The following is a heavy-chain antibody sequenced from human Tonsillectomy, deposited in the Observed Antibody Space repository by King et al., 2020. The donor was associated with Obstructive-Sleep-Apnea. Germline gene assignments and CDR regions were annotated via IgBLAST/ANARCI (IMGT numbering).Heavy chain of an antibody. J-gene: IGHJ4*02. CDR3: ARDTSYFREVDY. V-gene: IGHV3-30*04. Sequence: VQLVESGGGVVQPGRSLRLSCAASGFTFSSYAMHWVRQAPGKGLEWVAVISYDGSNKYYADSVKGRFTISRDNSKNTLYLQMNSLRAEDTAVYYCARDTSYFREVDYWGQGTLVTVSS. CDR2: ISYDGSNK. D-gene: IGHD1-26*01. CDR1: GFTFSSYA.